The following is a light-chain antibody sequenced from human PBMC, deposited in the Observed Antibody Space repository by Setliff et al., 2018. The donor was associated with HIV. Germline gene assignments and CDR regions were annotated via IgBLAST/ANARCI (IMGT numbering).Light chain of an antibody. CDR1: SSNSGRNA. V-gene: IGLV1-44*01. J-gene: IGLJ2*01. Sequence: KRVTISCSGSSSNSGRNAVTWYQQLPGAAPRLLIYSTNQRPAGVPARFSGSKSGTSASLAISGLQSEDEADYYCAAWDDSLNGHGVFGGGTKGTVL. CDR2: STN. CDR3: AAWDDSLNGHGV.